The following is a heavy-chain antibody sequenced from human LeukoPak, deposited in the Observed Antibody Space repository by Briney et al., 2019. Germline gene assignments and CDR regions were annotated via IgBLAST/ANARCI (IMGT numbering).Heavy chain of an antibody. V-gene: IGHV1-8*01. D-gene: IGHD5-12*01. Sequence: GASVKVSCKASGYTFTTYGLSWVRQAPGQGLEWMGWISAYNGNTGYAQKFQGRVTMTRNTSISTAYMELSSLRSEDTAVYYCARDVDIVATTVLYNWFDPWGQGTLVTVSS. CDR3: ARDVDIVATTVLYNWFDP. J-gene: IGHJ5*02. CDR2: ISAYNGNT. CDR1: GYTFTTYG.